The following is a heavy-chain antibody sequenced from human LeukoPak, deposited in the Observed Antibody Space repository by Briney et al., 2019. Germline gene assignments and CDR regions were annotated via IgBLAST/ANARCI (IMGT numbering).Heavy chain of an antibody. V-gene: IGHV3-33*01. J-gene: IGHJ4*02. D-gene: IGHD3-10*01. CDR1: GFTFSSYG. CDR2: IWSDGTNI. CDR3: ARDGQRFWYEELSFDY. Sequence: GGSLRLSCAASGFTFSSYGMHWVRQAPGKGREWVAVIWSDGTNIYYADSVKGRFTISRDNSKKMLYLQVNSLAAEDTAVYYCARDGQRFWYEELSFDYWGQGTLVTVSS.